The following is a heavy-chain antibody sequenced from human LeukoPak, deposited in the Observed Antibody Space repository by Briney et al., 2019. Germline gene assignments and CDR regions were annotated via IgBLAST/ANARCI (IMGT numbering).Heavy chain of an antibody. CDR1: GGSISSYY. J-gene: IGHJ5*02. CDR3: ARHYYGSGSYPSTFDP. CDR2: IYYSGST. D-gene: IGHD3-10*01. Sequence: SETLSPTCTVSGGSISSYYWSWIRQPPGKGLEWIGYIYYSGSTNYNPSLKSRVTISVDTSKNQFSLKLSSVTAADTAVYYCARHYYGSGSYPSTFDPWGQGTLVTVSS. V-gene: IGHV4-59*01.